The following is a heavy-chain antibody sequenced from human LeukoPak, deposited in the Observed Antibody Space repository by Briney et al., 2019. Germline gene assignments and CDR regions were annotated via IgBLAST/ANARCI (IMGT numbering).Heavy chain of an antibody. CDR3: ARDADYSNKGLGYYYYYMDV. CDR1: GFTFSSYS. D-gene: IGHD4-11*01. Sequence: GGSLRLSCAASGFTFSSYSMNWVRQAPGKGLEWVSYISSSSSTIYYADSVKGRFTISRDNAKNSLYLQMNSLRAEDTAVYYCARDADYSNKGLGYYYYYMDVWGKGTTVTVSS. CDR2: ISSSSSTI. V-gene: IGHV3-48*04. J-gene: IGHJ6*03.